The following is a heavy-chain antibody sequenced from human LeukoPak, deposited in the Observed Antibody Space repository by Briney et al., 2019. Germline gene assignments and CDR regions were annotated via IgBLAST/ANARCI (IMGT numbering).Heavy chain of an antibody. Sequence: PGGSLRLSCAASGFTVSSNYMSWVRQAPGKGLEWVSVIYSGGSTYYADSVKGRFTISRDNSKNTLYLQMNSLRAEDTAVYYCAREYRSSTSCYVDYWGLGTLVTVSS. V-gene: IGHV3-66*02. D-gene: IGHD2-2*01. CDR3: AREYRSSTSCYVDY. CDR2: IYSGGST. CDR1: GFTVSSNY. J-gene: IGHJ4*02.